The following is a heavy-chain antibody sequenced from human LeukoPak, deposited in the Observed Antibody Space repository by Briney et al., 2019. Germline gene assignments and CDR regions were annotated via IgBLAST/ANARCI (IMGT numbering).Heavy chain of an antibody. D-gene: IGHD6-19*01. CDR1: GYAFTRHY. J-gene: IGHJ5*02. CDR3: AREWSGPGYSSGWYSP. Sequence: ASVKVSCKASGYAFTRHYMHWVRQAPGQGLEWMGWINPNSGGTNYAQKFQGRVTMTRVTSISTAYMELSRLRSDDTAVYYCAREWSGPGYSSGWYSPWGQGTLVTVSS. V-gene: IGHV1-2*02. CDR2: INPNSGGT.